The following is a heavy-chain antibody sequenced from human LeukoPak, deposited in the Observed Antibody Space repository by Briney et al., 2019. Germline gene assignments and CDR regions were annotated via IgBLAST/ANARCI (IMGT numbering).Heavy chain of an antibody. CDR3: AKEGITMVRGVPYYYGMDV. Sequence: GGSLRLSCAASGFTFSSYGMHWVRQAPGKGLEWVAVISYDGRNKYYADSVKGRFTISRDNSKNTLYLQMNSLRAEDTAVYYCAKEGITMVRGVPYYYGMDVWGQGTTVTVSS. V-gene: IGHV3-30*18. J-gene: IGHJ6*02. D-gene: IGHD3-10*01. CDR2: ISYDGRNK. CDR1: GFTFSSYG.